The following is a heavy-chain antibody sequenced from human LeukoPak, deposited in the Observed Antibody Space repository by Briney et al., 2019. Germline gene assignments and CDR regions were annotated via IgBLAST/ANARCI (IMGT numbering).Heavy chain of an antibody. CDR3: AKDSFDSSIAVAGAGWFDP. CDR1: GFTFSSYG. V-gene: IGHV3-30*18. J-gene: IGHJ5*02. CDR2: ISYDGSNK. D-gene: IGHD6-19*01. Sequence: GRSLRLSCAASGFTFSSYGMHWVRQAPGKGLEWVAVISYDGSNKYYADSVKGRFTISRDNSKNTLYLQMNSLRAEDTAVYYCAKDSFDSSIAVAGAGWFDPWGQGTLVTVSS.